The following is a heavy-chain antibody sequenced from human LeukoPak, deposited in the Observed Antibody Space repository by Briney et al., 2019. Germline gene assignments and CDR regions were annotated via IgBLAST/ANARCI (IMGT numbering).Heavy chain of an antibody. D-gene: IGHD3-16*02. CDR3: ARVMITFGGVIVMDY. V-gene: IGHV1-18*01. CDR2: ISAYNGNT. J-gene: IGHJ4*02. CDR1: GYTFTSYG. Sequence: ASVKVSCKASGYTFTSYGISWVRQAPGQGLEWMGWISAYNGNTNYAQKLQGRVTMTTDTSTSTAYMELRSLRSDDTAVHYCARVMITFGGVIVMDYWGQGTLVTVSS.